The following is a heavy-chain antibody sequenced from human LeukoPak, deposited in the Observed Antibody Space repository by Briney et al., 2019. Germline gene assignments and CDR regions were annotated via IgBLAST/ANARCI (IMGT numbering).Heavy chain of an antibody. Sequence: GGSLRLSCAASGFTFSSYSMNWVRQAPGKGLEWVSSIGSSSSYIYYADSVKGRFTISRDNAKNSLYLQMNSLRAEDTAVYYCASIPPRDYWGQGTLVTVSS. CDR2: IGSSSSYI. V-gene: IGHV3-21*01. J-gene: IGHJ4*02. CDR3: ASIPPRDY. CDR1: GFTFSSYS.